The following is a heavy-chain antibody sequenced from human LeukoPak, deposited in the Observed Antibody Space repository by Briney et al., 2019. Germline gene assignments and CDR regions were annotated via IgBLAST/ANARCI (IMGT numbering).Heavy chain of an antibody. J-gene: IGHJ4*02. D-gene: IGHD6-25*01. V-gene: IGHV3-30*18. Sequence: GRSLRLSCAASGFTFSSYGMPWVRQAPGKGLEWVAVISYDGSNKYYADSVKGRFTISRDNSKNTLYLQMNGLRAEDTAVYYCAKDLGSGSYWGQGTLVTVSS. CDR1: GFTFSSYG. CDR2: ISYDGSNK. CDR3: AKDLGSGSY.